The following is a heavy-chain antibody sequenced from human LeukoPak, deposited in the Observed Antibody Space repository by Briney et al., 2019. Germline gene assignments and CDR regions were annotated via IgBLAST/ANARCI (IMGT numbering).Heavy chain of an antibody. J-gene: IGHJ4*02. V-gene: IGHV4-34*01. CDR1: GGSFSGYY. CDR3: ARAPPLRYVDY. D-gene: IGHD3-16*01. CDR2: INHSGST. Sequence: SETLSLTCAVYGGSFSGYYWSWIRQPPGKGLEWIGEINHSGSTSYNPSLKSRVTISVDTSKNQFSLKLSSVTAADTAVYYCARAPPLRYVDYWGQGTLVTVSS.